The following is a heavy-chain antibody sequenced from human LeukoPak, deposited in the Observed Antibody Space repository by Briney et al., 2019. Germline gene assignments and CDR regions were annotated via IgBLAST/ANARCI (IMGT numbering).Heavy chain of an antibody. CDR3: ARLSKGRYFDYIFDY. Sequence: SETLSLTCTVSGGSVSSTEFSWGWIRQPPGKGLQWVGNLYYSGSTSYHPPLNSRVTMSVDTSKNQFSLKMTSVTAADTAVYYCARLSKGRYFDYIFDYWGQGSLVTVSS. CDR2: LYYSGST. D-gene: IGHD3-9*01. V-gene: IGHV4-39*01. CDR1: GGSVSSTEFS. J-gene: IGHJ4*02.